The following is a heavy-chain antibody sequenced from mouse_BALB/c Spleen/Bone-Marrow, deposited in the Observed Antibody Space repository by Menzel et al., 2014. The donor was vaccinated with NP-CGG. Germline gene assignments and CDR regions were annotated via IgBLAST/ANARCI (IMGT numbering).Heavy chain of an antibody. CDR2: IYPGDGDT. J-gene: IGHJ2*01. CDR1: GYAFSGYW. Sequence: VMLVESGAKLVRPGSSVKISCKASGYAFSGYWMNWVKQRPGQGLEWIGQIYPGDGDTDYNGKFKGKATLTADKSSSTAYMQLSSLTSEDSAVYFCARGGISVDYWGQGTTLTVSS. V-gene: IGHV1-80*01. CDR3: ARGGISVDY.